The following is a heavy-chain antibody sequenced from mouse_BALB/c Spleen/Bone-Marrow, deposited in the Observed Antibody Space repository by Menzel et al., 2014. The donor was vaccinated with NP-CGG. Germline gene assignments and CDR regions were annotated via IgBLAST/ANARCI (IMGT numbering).Heavy chain of an antibody. D-gene: IGHD4-1*01. CDR1: GFDFSRYW. V-gene: IGHV4-1*02. Sequence: EVQVVESGGGLVQPGGSLKLSCAASGFDFSRYWMSWVRQAPGKGLEWIGEINPDSSTINYTPSLKDKFIISRDNAKNTLYLQMSKVRSEDTALYYCAPNWDRGFAYWGQGTLVTVSA. CDR3: APNWDRGFAY. J-gene: IGHJ3*01. CDR2: INPDSSTI.